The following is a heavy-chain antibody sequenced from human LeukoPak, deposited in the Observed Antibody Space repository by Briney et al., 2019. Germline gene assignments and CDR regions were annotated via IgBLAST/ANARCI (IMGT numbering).Heavy chain of an antibody. D-gene: IGHD1-26*01. J-gene: IGHJ4*02. V-gene: IGHV3-7*01. CDR3: AKDGGTHFDH. Sequence: PGGSLRLSCAASGFTFSNAWMTWVRQAPGKGLEWVANINQDGTEKHYVDSVKGRFTISRDNAKNSLSLQMNSLRVEDTAVYYCAKDGGTHFDHWGQGTLVTVSS. CDR2: INQDGTEK. CDR1: GFTFSNAW.